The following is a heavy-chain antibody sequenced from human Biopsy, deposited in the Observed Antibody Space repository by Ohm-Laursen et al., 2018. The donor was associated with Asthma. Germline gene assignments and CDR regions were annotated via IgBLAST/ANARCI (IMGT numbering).Heavy chain of an antibody. J-gene: IGHJ4*02. CDR2: IIPIFGTA. Sequence: GASVKVSCKASGGTFSSYAISWVRQAPGQGLEWMGGIIPIFGTANYAQKFQGRVTMTRDTSTSTVYMELRSLRSDDTAVYYCARDGPVGAPSDYWGQGTLVTVSS. CDR1: GGTFSSYA. D-gene: IGHD1-26*01. CDR3: ARDGPVGAPSDY. V-gene: IGHV1-69*05.